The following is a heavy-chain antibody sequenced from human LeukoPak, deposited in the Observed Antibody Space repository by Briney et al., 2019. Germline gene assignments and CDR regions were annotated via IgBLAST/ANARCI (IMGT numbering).Heavy chain of an antibody. CDR3: AIGTFYGGNSPFAFDI. Sequence: PGGSLRLSCAASGCIVSSNYMDWVRQAPGKGLEWVSVFYSGGSRYYADSVKGRLTISRDDSKNTLYFQMNSLRAEDTAVYYCAIGTFYGGNSPFAFDIWGQGTMVTVSS. CDR1: GCIVSSNY. V-gene: IGHV3-53*01. CDR2: FYSGGSR. J-gene: IGHJ3*02. D-gene: IGHD4-23*01.